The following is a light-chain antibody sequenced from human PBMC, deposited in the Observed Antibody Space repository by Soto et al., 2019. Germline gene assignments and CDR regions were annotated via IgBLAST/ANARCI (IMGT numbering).Light chain of an antibody. Sequence: QSALTQPPSASGSPGQSVTISCTGTSSDVGAYNYVSWYQQHAGKAPKLVIYEVTKRPSGVPDRFSGSKSANTASLTVSGPQAEDEAAYYSSSFASSNTWVFGGGTKLTVL. J-gene: IGLJ3*02. CDR1: SSDVGAYNY. CDR3: SSFASSNTWV. CDR2: EVT. V-gene: IGLV2-8*01.